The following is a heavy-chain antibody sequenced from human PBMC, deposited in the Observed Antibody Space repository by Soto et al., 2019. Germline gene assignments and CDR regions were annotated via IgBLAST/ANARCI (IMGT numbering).Heavy chain of an antibody. V-gene: IGHV3-21*02. Sequence: EVQLVESGGGLVKPGGSLRLSCAASGFIFSDYSRNWMRQAPGKGLEWVASISSDDNYIYYRDSVEGRFTISRDNAKNSLYLQMTSLGADDTAVYYCARGRTCKGASCYGGGDYWGQGTLVTVSS. CDR1: GFIFSDYS. J-gene: IGHJ4*02. CDR3: ARGRTCKGASCYGGGDY. D-gene: IGHD2-15*01. CDR2: ISSDDNYI.